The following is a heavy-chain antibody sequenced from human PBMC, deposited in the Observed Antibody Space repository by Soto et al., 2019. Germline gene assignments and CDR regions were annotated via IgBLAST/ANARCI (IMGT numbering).Heavy chain of an antibody. V-gene: IGHV4-61*01. D-gene: IGHD4-4*01. CDR3: ARVVPATITTFYGIDV. CDR2: IYHSGST. Sequence: QVQLQESGPGLVKPSETLSLTCTVSGGSVSSESYYWSWIRQPPGKGLEWIGYIYHSGSTNYNPSLKSRVTMSVDTSNTQFSLKLSSVTAADTAVYYCARVVPATITTFYGIDVWGQGTTVTVSS. CDR1: GGSVSSESYY. J-gene: IGHJ6*02.